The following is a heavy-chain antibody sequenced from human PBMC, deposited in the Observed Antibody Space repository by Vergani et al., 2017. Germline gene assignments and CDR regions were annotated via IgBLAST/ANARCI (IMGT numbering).Heavy chain of an antibody. V-gene: IGHV4-34*01. CDR1: GGSFSGYY. CDR2: INHSGST. CDR3: ARGRSGWYGFDY. J-gene: IGHJ4*02. D-gene: IGHD6-19*01. Sequence: QVQLQQWGAGLLKPSETLSLTCAVYGGSFSGYYWSWIRQPPGKGLEWIGEINHSGSTNYNPSLKSRGTISVDTSKNQFSLKLSSVTAADTAVYYCARGRSGWYGFDYWGQGTLVTVSS.